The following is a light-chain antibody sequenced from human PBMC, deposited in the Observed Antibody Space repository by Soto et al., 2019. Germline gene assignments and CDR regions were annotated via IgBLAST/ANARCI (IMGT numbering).Light chain of an antibody. Sequence: DIQLTQSPSVLSGSVGDTVTINCGASQALSNYLAWYQQKPGKAPDLLIYSASTLQSGVPSRFSGSGSETEFSLTIRALQPEDFATYYCQQLSRYPLTFGGGTKVDIK. V-gene: IGKV1-9*01. J-gene: IGKJ4*01. CDR3: QQLSRYPLT. CDR1: QALSNY. CDR2: SAS.